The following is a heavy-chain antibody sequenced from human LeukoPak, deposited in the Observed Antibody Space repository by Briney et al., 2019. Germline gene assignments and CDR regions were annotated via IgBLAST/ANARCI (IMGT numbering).Heavy chain of an antibody. D-gene: IGHD6-19*01. CDR2: INPNSGGT. V-gene: IGHV1-2*02. CDR3: ASATGYSSGWYNY. CDR1: GGTFSSYA. Sequence: ASVKVSCKASGGTFSSYAISWVRQAPGQGLEWMGWINPNSGGTNYAQKFQGRVTMTRDTSISTAYMELSRLRSDDTAVYYCASATGYSSGWYNYWGQGTLVTVSS. J-gene: IGHJ4*02.